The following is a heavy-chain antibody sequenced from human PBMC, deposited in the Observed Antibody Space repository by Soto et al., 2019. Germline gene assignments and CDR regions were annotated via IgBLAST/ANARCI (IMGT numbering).Heavy chain of an antibody. CDR3: AILGGTYYAFDF. Sequence: GGSLRLSCAVSGFTINSHAMGWVRQAPGKGLEWVSAIGSRGRDTYYADSVKGRFTISRDNSKNTVSLQMNSLRAEDTAVYYCAILGGTYYAFDFWGQGTLVT. D-gene: IGHD1-26*01. J-gene: IGHJ3*01. V-gene: IGHV3-23*01. CDR1: GFTINSHA. CDR2: IGSRGRDT.